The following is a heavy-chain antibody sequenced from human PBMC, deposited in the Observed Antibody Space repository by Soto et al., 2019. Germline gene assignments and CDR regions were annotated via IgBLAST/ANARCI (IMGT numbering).Heavy chain of an antibody. J-gene: IGHJ5*02. Sequence: SETLSLTCGVYGGSFNAYYWSWIRQPPGKGLEWIGEINHSGNTNYNSALKSGVTISVDTPKNQFSLNLTSVTAADTAVYYCARIVVGPTNWFDPWGQGTLVTVSS. D-gene: IGHD2-21*01. V-gene: IGHV4-34*01. CDR1: GGSFNAYY. CDR3: ARIVVGPTNWFDP. CDR2: INHSGNT.